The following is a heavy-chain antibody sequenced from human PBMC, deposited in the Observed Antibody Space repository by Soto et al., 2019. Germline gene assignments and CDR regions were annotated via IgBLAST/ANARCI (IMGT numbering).Heavy chain of an antibody. CDR3: AHRPRICSGRYCYHAFDM. V-gene: IGHV2-5*02. J-gene: IGHJ3*02. CDR2: IYWDDDK. Sequence: SGPTLVYPTQTLTLTCTFSGFSLSSSGVGVGWIRQPPGKALEWLALIYWDDDKRYSPSLKSRLTITKDTSKNQVVLTMTNMDPVDTATYYCAHRPRICSGRYCYHAFDMWGQGTMVTVSS. D-gene: IGHD2-15*01. CDR1: GFSLSSSGVG.